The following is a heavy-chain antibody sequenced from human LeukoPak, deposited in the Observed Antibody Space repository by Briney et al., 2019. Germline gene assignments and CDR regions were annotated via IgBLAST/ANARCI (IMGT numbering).Heavy chain of an antibody. D-gene: IGHD3-22*01. Sequence: GGSLRLSCPASGFTFDDYARHGVRQAPGKGLDWVSGISWNSGSIGYADSVKGRFTISRDNAKNSLYLQMNSLRAEDTALYYCAKDLYYYDSSGPLDYWGQGTLVTVSS. V-gene: IGHV3-9*01. CDR2: ISWNSGSI. J-gene: IGHJ4*02. CDR3: AKDLYYYDSSGPLDY. CDR1: GFTFDDYA.